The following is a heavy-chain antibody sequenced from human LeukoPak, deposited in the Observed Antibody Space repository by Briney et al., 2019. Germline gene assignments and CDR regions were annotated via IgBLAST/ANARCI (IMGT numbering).Heavy chain of an antibody. V-gene: IGHV4-34*01. Sequence: SETLFLTCAVYGGSFSGYYWSWVRQPPGKGLEWIGEINHSGSTNYNPSRKSGVTISVDTSKNQFSLKLSSVTAADTAVYYCASLPRPYYYGMDVWGQGTTVTVSS. CDR1: GGSFSGYY. J-gene: IGHJ6*02. CDR3: ASLPRPYYYGMDV. CDR2: INHSGST. D-gene: IGHD1-1*01.